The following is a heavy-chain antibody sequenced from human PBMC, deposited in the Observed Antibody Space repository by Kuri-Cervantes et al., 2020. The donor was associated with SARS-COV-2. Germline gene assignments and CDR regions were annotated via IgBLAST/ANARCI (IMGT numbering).Heavy chain of an antibody. Sequence: ASVKVSCKASGYTFTDYYMHWVRQAPGQGPEWMGWINPNGGTNSAQKFQGRVTMTRDTSTSTVHMELSRLRSEDTAVYYCARTLVRRGDYGYYYFYMDVWGRGTTVTVSS. J-gene: IGHJ6*03. V-gene: IGHV1-2*02. D-gene: IGHD4-17*01. CDR2: INPNGGT. CDR3: ARTLVRRGDYGYYYFYMDV. CDR1: GYTFTDYY.